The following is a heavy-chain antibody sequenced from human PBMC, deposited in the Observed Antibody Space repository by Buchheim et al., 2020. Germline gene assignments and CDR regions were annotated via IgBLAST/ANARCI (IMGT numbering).Heavy chain of an antibody. J-gene: IGHJ4*02. D-gene: IGHD4-17*01. CDR1: GFNLIDYS. CDR3: VRDPRGAVTYFDF. V-gene: IGHV3-48*02. CDR2: ISTGSGII. Sequence: DVQLVESGGGLVQSGGSLRLSCAASGFNLIDYSMNWVRQAPGKGLEWVSYISTGSGIIHYGDSVKGRFTIFRDNAKNSMYLQMNSLRDEDTAVYYCVRDPRGAVTYFDFWGQG.